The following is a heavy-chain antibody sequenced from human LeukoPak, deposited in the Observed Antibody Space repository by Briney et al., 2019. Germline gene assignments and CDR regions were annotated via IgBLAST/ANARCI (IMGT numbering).Heavy chain of an antibody. Sequence: GGSLGLSCAASGFTFSSYAMSWVRQAPGKGLEWVSAISGSGGSTYYADSVKGRFTISRDNSKNTLYLQMNSLRAEDTAVYYCAKTPRSSSGYYDYWGQGTLVTVSS. V-gene: IGHV3-23*01. CDR2: ISGSGGST. J-gene: IGHJ4*02. CDR3: AKTPRSSSGYYDY. CDR1: GFTFSSYA. D-gene: IGHD3-22*01.